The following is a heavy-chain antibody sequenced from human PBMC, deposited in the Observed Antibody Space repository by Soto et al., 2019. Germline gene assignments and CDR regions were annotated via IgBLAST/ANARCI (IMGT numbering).Heavy chain of an antibody. D-gene: IGHD3-3*01. CDR3: ARAYDFWSGYLDAFDI. CDR1: GFTFSSYS. CDR2: ISSSSSYI. V-gene: IGHV3-21*01. Sequence: GGSLRLSCAASGFTFSSYSMNWVRQAPGKGLEWVSSISSSSSYIYYADSVKGRFTISRDNAKNSLYLQMNSLRAEDTAVYYCARAYDFWSGYLDAFDIWGQGKMVTVSS. J-gene: IGHJ3*02.